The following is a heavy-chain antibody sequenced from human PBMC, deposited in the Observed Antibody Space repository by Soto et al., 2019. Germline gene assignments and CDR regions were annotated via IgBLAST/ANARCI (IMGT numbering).Heavy chain of an antibody. D-gene: IGHD3-10*01. CDR1: GVSISSSTW. CDR2: IYHNGSP. CDR3: AGGGGSGSYEY. Sequence: PSETLSLTCAVSGVSISSSTWWSWVRQPPGKGLGWIGEIYHNGSPDYNPSLKSRVTISVDKSKNQFSLKLSSVTAADTAVYYCAGGGGSGSYEYWGQGTLVTVSS. V-gene: IGHV4-4*02. J-gene: IGHJ4*02.